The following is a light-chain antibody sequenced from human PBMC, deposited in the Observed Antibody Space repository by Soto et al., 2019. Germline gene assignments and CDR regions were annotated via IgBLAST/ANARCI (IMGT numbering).Light chain of an antibody. V-gene: IGKV3-20*01. CDR3: QQYGSSPRT. Sequence: EIVLTQSPGTLSLSPGERATLSCRASQSVSSSYLAWYQQKPGQSPRLLIYGASSRATGIPDRFSGSGSGTDFTLTISRREHEDCAVYYCQQYGSSPRTFGGGPKVEIK. CDR2: GAS. J-gene: IGKJ4*01. CDR1: QSVSSSY.